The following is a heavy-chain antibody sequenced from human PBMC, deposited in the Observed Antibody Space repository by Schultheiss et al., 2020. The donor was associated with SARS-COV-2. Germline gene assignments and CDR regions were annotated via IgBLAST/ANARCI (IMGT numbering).Heavy chain of an antibody. D-gene: IGHD2-21*02. CDR2: IYYSGST. Sequence: SETLSLTCTVSGDSVSSGRYYCSWIRQPPGKGLEWIGFIYYSGSTNYNPSLKSRVTISVDTSKNQFSLKLSSVTAADTAVYYCALCDWRDAFDIWGQGTMVTVSS. CDR1: GDSVSSGRYY. J-gene: IGHJ3*02. V-gene: IGHV4-61*01. CDR3: ALCDWRDAFDI.